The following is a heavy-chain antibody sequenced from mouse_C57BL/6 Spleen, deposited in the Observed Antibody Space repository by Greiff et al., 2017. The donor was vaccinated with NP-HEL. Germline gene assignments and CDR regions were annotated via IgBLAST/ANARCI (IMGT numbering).Heavy chain of an antibody. CDR1: GFTFSDYG. J-gene: IGHJ4*01. D-gene: IGHD3-2*02. Sequence: EVMLVESGGGLVQPGGSLKLSCAASGFTFSDYGMAWVRQAPRKGPEWVAFISNLAYSIYYADTVTGRFTISRENAKNTLYLEMSSLRSEDTAMYYCARHEATYAMDYWGQGTSVTVPS. CDR2: ISNLAYSI. V-gene: IGHV5-15*01. CDR3: ARHEATYAMDY.